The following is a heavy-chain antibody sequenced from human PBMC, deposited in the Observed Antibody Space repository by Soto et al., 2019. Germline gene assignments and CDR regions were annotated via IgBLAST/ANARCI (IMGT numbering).Heavy chain of an antibody. CDR1: GGSFSGYY. Sequence: SETLSLTCAVYGGSFSGYYWSWIRQPPGKGLEWIGEINHSGSTNYNPSLKSRVTISVDASKNQFSLKLSSVTAADTAVYYCARRDYGDYVTYFDYWGHGTLVTVSS. V-gene: IGHV4-34*01. J-gene: IGHJ4*01. CDR2: INHSGST. CDR3: ARRDYGDYVTYFDY. D-gene: IGHD4-17*01.